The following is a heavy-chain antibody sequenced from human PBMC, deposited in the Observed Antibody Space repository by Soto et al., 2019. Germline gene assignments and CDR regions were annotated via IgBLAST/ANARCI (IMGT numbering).Heavy chain of an antibody. CDR3: SRGVRYFDWLSRDAFDI. Sequence: GGSLRLSCAASGFTVSISYMTWVRQVPVKGLEWVSIIYSDGNTYYADSVKGRFTISRDNSKNTLYLQMNSLRAEDTAVYYCSRGVRYFDWLSRDAFDIWGQGTMVTVSS. J-gene: IGHJ3*02. CDR2: IYSDGNT. V-gene: IGHV3-66*01. CDR1: GFTVSISY. D-gene: IGHD3-9*01.